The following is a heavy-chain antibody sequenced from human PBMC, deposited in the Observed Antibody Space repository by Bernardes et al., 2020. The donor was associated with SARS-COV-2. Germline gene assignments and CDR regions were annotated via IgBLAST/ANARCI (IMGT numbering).Heavy chain of an antibody. CDR1: GGSISSSSYY. Sequence: SETLSLTCTVSGGSISSSSYYWGWIRQPPGKGLEWIGSIYYSGSTYYNPSLKSRVTISVDTSKNQFSLKLSSVTAADTAVYYCARHSFGSGWYNPRYNWFDPWGQGTLVTVSS. CDR3: ARHSFGSGWYNPRYNWFDP. CDR2: IYYSGST. J-gene: IGHJ5*02. D-gene: IGHD6-19*01. V-gene: IGHV4-39*01.